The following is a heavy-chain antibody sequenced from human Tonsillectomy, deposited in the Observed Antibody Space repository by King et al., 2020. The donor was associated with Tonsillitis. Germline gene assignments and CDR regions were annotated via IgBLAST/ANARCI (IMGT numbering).Heavy chain of an antibody. CDR2: IYHSGST. V-gene: IGHV4-34*01. D-gene: IGHD1-7*01. CDR1: GGSFSGYY. J-gene: IGHJ4*02. CDR3: ARGLGLPLDY. Sequence: VQLQQWGAGLLKPSETLSLTCAVYGGSFSGYYWSWIRQSPGKGLQWIGEIYHSGSTNYNPSLKSRVTIPVDTSKNQFSLKLSSVTAADTAVYYCARGLGLPLDYWGQGTLVAVSS.